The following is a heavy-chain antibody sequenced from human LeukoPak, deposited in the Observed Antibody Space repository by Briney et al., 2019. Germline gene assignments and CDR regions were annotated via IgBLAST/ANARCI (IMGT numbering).Heavy chain of an antibody. V-gene: IGHV3-23*01. CDR1: GFTFSSYA. Sequence: PGGFLRLSCAASGFTFSSYAMSWVRQAPGKGLEWVSGISASGGSTYYADSVKGRFTISRDNSKNTLYLQMNSLRAEDTAVYYCAKDRGYGGSYLFYFDYWGQGTLVTVSS. CDR2: ISASGGST. CDR3: AKDRGYGGSYLFYFDY. D-gene: IGHD1-26*01. J-gene: IGHJ4*02.